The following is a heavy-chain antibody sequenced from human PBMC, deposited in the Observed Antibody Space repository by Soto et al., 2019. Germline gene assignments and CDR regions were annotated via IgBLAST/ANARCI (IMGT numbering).Heavy chain of an antibody. D-gene: IGHD2-2*03. J-gene: IGHJ5*02. CDR3: ARTIGYCSSTSCYNWFDP. CDR2: IYYSGSS. CDR1: GGSISSYY. Sequence: SETLSLTCTVSGGSISSYYWSWIRQPPGKGLEWVGYIYYSGSSNYNPSLKSRVTISVDTSKNQFSLKLRSVTAADTAVYYCARTIGYCSSTSCYNWFDPWGQGTLVTVSS. V-gene: IGHV4-59*01.